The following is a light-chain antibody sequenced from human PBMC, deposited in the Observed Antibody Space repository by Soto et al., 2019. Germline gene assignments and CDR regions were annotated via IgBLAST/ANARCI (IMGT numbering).Light chain of an antibody. CDR2: AVS. CDR3: CSYAGNYTDV. V-gene: IGLV2-11*01. J-gene: IGLJ1*01. CDR1: SSDVGGYNY. Sequence: QSTRAQPRSVSGSPGQSVTISCTGTSSDVGGYNYVSWYQQHPGKAPKLTIYAVSERPSGVPDRFSGSKSGNTASLTISGLQAEDEADYYCCSYAGNYTDVFGTGTKVTVL.